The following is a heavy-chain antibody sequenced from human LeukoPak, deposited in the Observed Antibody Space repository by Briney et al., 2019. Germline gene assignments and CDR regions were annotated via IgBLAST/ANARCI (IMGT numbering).Heavy chain of an antibody. D-gene: IGHD5-18*01. V-gene: IGHV1-69*13. CDR3: ARSYSYGQFDY. CDR2: IIPIFGTA. CDR1: GYTFTSYG. J-gene: IGHJ4*02. Sequence: SVKVSCKASGYTFTSYGISWVRQAPGQGLEWMGGIIPIFGTANYAQKFQGRVTITADESTSTAYMELSSLRSEDTAVYYCARSYSYGQFDYWGQGTLVTVSS.